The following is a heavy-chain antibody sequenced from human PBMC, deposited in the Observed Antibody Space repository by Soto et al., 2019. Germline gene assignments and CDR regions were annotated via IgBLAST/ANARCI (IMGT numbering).Heavy chain of an antibody. D-gene: IGHD6-19*01. CDR3: AKDLLNQWLVDGPFEY. CDR2: ISYDGSNK. V-gene: IGHV3-30*18. CDR1: VFTFSSYG. J-gene: IGHJ4*02. Sequence: AVGSLRLSCASSVFTFSSYGMHCVRHSPGKWLEWVAVISYDGSNKYYADSVKGRFTISRDNSKNTLYLQMNSLRAEDTAVYYCAKDLLNQWLVDGPFEYLGQGTLVNVSS.